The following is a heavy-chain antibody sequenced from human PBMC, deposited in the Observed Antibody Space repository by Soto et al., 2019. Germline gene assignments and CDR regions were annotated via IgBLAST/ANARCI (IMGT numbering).Heavy chain of an antibody. CDR2: IEEDGSER. J-gene: IGHJ4*02. CDR1: GFSFGTYW. Sequence: GGSLRLSCAVSGFSFGTYWMSWVRQAPGKGLEWLASIEEDGSERYYLDSVKGRFTISRDNAKDSLSLQMNSLRGEDTAFYYCARDVGPVTIFGEALSGYFDFWGQGTLVTVSS. CDR3: ARDVGPVTIFGEALSGYFDF. D-gene: IGHD3-3*01. V-gene: IGHV3-7*03.